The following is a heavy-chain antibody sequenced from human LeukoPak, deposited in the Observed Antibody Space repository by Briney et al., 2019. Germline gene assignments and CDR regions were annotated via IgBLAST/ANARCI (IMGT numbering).Heavy chain of an antibody. Sequence: GGSLRLSCAASGFDFSGYTMTWVRQAPGRGLEWLSAITSSRGDIYYADSAKGRFTISRDNAKNSLYPQINSLRAEDTAVYYCTRVNGDSVDAVYYYYMDVWGKGTTVTVSS. CDR2: ITSSRGDI. D-gene: IGHD2-21*02. CDR1: GFDFSGYT. CDR3: TRVNGDSVDAVYYYYMDV. V-gene: IGHV3-21*01. J-gene: IGHJ6*03.